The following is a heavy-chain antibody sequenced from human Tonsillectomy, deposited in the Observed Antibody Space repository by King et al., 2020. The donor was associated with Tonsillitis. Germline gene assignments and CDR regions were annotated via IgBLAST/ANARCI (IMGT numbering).Heavy chain of an antibody. CDR2: LFSSGNT. D-gene: IGHD6-13*01. J-gene: IGHJ5*02. CDR3: ARVMSWYENWFDP. V-gene: IGHV4-61*02. CDR1: GDSIGRGSHY. Sequence: QLQESGPGLVKPSQTLSLTYTVSGDSIGRGSHYWGWIRQPAGKGLEFIGRLFSSGNTNYNPSLKSRVTMSVDTSKNQFSLKLSSMTAADTAVYYCARVMSWYENWFDPWGQGTLVTVSS.